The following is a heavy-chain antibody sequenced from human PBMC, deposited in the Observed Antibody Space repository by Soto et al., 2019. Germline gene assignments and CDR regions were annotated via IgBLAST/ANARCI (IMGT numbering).Heavy chain of an antibody. CDR3: AKDSTPYSNYGMDV. J-gene: IGHJ6*02. V-gene: IGHV3-30*18. CDR2: ISYDGSNK. Sequence: PGGSLRLSCAASGFTFSSYGMHWVRQAPGKGLEWVAVISYDGSNKYYADSVKGRFTISRDNSKNTLYLQMNSLRAEDTTVYYCAKDSTPYSNYGMDVWGQGTTVTV. D-gene: IGHD4-4*01. CDR1: GFTFSSYG.